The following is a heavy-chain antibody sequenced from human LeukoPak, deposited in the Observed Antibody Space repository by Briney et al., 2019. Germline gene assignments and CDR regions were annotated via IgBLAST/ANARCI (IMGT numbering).Heavy chain of an antibody. J-gene: IGHJ6*02. V-gene: IGHV4-59*08. CDR1: GGSISSYY. D-gene: IGHD2-15*01. CDR2: IYYSGST. CDR3: ARRGGNSYYYYGMDV. Sequence: SETLSLTCTVSGGSISSYYWSWIRQPPGKGLEWIGYIYYSGSTNYNPSLKSRVTISVDTSKNQFSLKLSSVTAADTAVYYCARRGGNSYYYYGMDVWGQGTTVTVSS.